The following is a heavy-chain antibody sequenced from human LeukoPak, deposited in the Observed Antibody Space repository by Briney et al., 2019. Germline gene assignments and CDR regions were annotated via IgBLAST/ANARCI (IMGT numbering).Heavy chain of an antibody. J-gene: IGHJ5*02. D-gene: IGHD3-3*01. CDR3: AREYYDFWSGYYFYNWFDP. CDR1: GASCSSYA. Sequence: ASVKVSCKTYGASCSSYAISCVRQAPGQALEWMRGILPIFGTANYAQKFQVRVTITADESTSTAYIELSSLRSEDTSVYYCAREYYDFWSGYYFYNWFDPWGQGTLVTVSS. CDR2: ILPIFGTA. V-gene: IGHV1-69*13.